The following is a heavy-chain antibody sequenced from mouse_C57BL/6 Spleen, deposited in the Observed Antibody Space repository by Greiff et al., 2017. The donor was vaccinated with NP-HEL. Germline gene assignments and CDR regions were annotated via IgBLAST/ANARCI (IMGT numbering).Heavy chain of an antibody. Sequence: VKLQESGPELVKPGASVKISCKASGYAFSSSWMNWVKQRPGKGLEWIGRIYPGDGDTNYNGKFKGKATLTADKSSSTAYMQLSSLTSEDSAVYFCARPYSNYVGFAYWGQGTLVTVSA. V-gene: IGHV1-82*01. J-gene: IGHJ3*01. CDR2: IYPGDGDT. CDR3: ARPYSNYVGFAY. CDR1: GYAFSSSW. D-gene: IGHD2-5*01.